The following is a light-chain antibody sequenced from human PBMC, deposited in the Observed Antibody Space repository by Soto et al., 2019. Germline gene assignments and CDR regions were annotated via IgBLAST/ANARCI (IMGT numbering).Light chain of an antibody. Sequence: EIVLTQSPATLSLSPGERATLSFRASQSVSSYLAWYQQKPGQAPRLLIYRVFNRATGIPDRFSGSGSGTDFTLTISRLEPEDFAVYYCQQFGGSPRTFGRGTKVDIK. J-gene: IGKJ1*01. CDR2: RVF. V-gene: IGKV3-20*01. CDR3: QQFGGSPRT. CDR1: QSVSSY.